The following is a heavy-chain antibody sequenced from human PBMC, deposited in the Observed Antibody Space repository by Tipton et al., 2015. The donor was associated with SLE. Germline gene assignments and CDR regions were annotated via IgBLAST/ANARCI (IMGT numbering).Heavy chain of an antibody. D-gene: IGHD2-2*01. J-gene: IGHJ3*02. CDR2: IYTSGST. Sequence: LRLSCTVSGGSISSYYWSWIRQPAGKGLEWIGRIYTSGSTNYDPSLKSRVTMSVDTSKNQFSLKLSSVTAADTAVYYCARALGSTSCPDIWGQGTMVTVSS. V-gene: IGHV4-4*07. CDR3: ARALGSTSCPDI. CDR1: GGSISSYY.